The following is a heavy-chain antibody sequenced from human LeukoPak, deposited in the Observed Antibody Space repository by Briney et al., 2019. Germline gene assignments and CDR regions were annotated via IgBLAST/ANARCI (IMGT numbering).Heavy chain of an antibody. CDR2: IYYSGST. Sequence: SETLSLTCTVSGGSISSYYWSWIRQPPGKGLEWIGYIYYSGSTNYNPSLKSRVTISVDTSKNQFSLKLSSVTAADTAVYYCARMGRNYYGSGSSDYWGQGTLVTVSS. V-gene: IGHV4-59*01. D-gene: IGHD3-10*01. J-gene: IGHJ4*02. CDR1: GGSISSYY. CDR3: ARMGRNYYGSGSSDY.